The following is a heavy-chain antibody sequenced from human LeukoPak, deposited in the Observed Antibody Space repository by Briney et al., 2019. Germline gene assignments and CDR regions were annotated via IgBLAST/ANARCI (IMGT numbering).Heavy chain of an antibody. CDR2: IYYSGST. Sequence: SQTLSLTCTVSGGSISSGDYYWSRIRQPPGKGLEWIGYIYYSGSTYYNPSLKSRVTISVDTSKNQFSLKLSSVTAADTAVYYGARGRRNVLLWFGELIWGQGTLVTVSS. D-gene: IGHD3-10*01. J-gene: IGHJ4*02. CDR3: ARGRRNVLLWFGELI. V-gene: IGHV4-30-4*08. CDR1: GGSISSGDYY.